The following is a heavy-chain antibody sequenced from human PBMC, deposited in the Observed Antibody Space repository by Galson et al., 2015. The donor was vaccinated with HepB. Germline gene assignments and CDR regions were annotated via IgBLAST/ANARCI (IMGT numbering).Heavy chain of an antibody. D-gene: IGHD2-15*01. CDR3: ARDIVVVVAATPGNFFDY. J-gene: IGHJ4*02. CDR2: FDPEDGET. Sequence: SVKVSCKVSGYTLTELSMHWVRQAPGKGLEWMGGFDPEDGETIYAQKFQGRVTMTTDTSTSTAYMELRSLRSDDTAVYYCARDIVVVVAATPGNFFDYWGQGTLVTVSS. V-gene: IGHV1-24*01. CDR1: GYTLTELS.